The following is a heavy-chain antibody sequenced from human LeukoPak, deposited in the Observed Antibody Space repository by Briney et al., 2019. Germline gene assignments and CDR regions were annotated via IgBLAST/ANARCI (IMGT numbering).Heavy chain of an antibody. D-gene: IGHD2-21*01. CDR2: IWYDGSNK. V-gene: IGHV3-33*01. CDR3: ARDRRENAIWDAFDI. CDR1: GFTFSSYG. J-gene: IGHJ3*02. Sequence: TGGSLRLSCAASGFTFSSYGMHWVRQAPGKGLEWVAVIWYDGSNKYYADSVKGRFTISRDNSKNTLYLQMNSLRAEDTAVYYCARDRRENAIWDAFDIWGQGTMVTVSS.